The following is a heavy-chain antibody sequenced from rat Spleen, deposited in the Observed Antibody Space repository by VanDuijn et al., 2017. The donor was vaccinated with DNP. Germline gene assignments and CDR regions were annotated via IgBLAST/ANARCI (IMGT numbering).Heavy chain of an antibody. CDR3: VRHRLYNNLFDY. D-gene: IGHD1-10*01. Sequence: EVQLVESGGGLVQPGRSLKLSCVASGFTFINYDMVWVRQSPTKGLEWVATITTSDGSSTWYRDSVRGRFTFSRNNVEDTLYLQMDSLRSEDTATYYCVRHRLYNNLFDYWGQGVMVTVSS. J-gene: IGHJ2*01. V-gene: IGHV5S13*01. CDR1: GFTFINYD. CDR2: ITTSDGSST.